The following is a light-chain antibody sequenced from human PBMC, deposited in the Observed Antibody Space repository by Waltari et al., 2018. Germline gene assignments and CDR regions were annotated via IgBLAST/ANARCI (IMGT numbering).Light chain of an antibody. Sequence: DIQMTQSPSTLSASVGDRVTITCRASQNINTYLAWYLQKPGKAPILLIYEASSLETGFPSRFSGRGSGTEFTLTLRSLQPDDFATYYCQQYNGYIYTFGQGTRLEI. J-gene: IGKJ2*01. CDR2: EAS. V-gene: IGKV1-5*03. CDR1: QNINTY. CDR3: QQYNGYIYT.